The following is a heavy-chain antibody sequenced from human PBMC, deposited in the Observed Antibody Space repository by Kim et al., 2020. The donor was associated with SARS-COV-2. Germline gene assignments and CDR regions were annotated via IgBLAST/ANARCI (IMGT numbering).Heavy chain of an antibody. V-gene: IGHV5-51*01. CDR2: IYPGDSDT. D-gene: IGHD1-26*01. CDR3: ARQYSGSYYGPLLGIATYYYYGMDV. CDR1: GYSFTSYW. J-gene: IGHJ6*02. Sequence: GESLKISCKGSGYSFTSYWIGWVRQMPGKGLEWMGIIYPGDSDTRYSPSFQGQVTISADKSISTAYLQWSSLKASDTAIYYCARQYSGSYYGPLLGIATYYYYGMDVWGQGTTVTVSS.